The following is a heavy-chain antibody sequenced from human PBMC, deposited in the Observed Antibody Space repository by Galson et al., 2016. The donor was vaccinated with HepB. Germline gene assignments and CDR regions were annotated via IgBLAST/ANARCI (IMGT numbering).Heavy chain of an antibody. D-gene: IGHD2/OR15-2a*01. CDR3: AKRHEYCPPVGCSVDS. CDR1: GFSFHRFG. V-gene: IGHV3-33*06. CDR2: IWYDGSES. Sequence: SLRLSCAASGFSFHRFGMHWVRQAPGKRLEWVAVIWYDGSESEYLDSVQGRFTVSRDNSKKTLYLQMDSLRNDDTAVYYCAKRHEYCPPVGCSVDSWGQGTLVIVSS. J-gene: IGHJ4*02.